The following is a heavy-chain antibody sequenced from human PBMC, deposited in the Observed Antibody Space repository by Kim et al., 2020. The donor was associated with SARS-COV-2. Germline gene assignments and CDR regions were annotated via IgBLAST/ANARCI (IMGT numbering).Heavy chain of an antibody. J-gene: IGHJ4*02. Sequence: AQKRQGRVTMTTDTSTSTAYMELRSLRSDDTALYYCARSSIAVAGTYDYWGQGTLVTVSS. CDR3: ARSSIAVAGTYDY. D-gene: IGHD6-19*01. V-gene: IGHV1-18*01.